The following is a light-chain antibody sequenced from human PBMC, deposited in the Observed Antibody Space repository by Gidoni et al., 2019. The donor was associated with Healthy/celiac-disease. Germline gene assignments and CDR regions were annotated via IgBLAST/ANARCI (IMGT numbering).Light chain of an antibody. J-gene: IGKJ5*01. CDR3: QQYDNLPIT. CDR1: QDISNY. Sequence: DIQITPSPSSLPASVGDRVTITSQASQDISNYLNWYQQKPGKAPKLLTYDASNLETGVPSRFSGSGSGTDFTFTISSLQPEDIVTYYCQQYDNLPITFGQGTRLEIK. V-gene: IGKV1-33*01. CDR2: DAS.